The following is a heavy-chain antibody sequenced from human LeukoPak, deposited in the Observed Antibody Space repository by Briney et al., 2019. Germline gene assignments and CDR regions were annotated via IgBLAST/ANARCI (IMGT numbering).Heavy chain of an antibody. D-gene: IGHD3-10*01. J-gene: IGHJ4*02. CDR2: INSNSGGT. CDR3: ARGLLWFGESIDY. CDR1: GYTFTGYY. Sequence: ASVKVSCKASGYTFTGYYMHWVRQAPGQGLEWMGWINSNSGGTNYAQKFQDRVTFTRDTSASTAYMELSSLRSEDTAVYYCARGLLWFGESIDYWGQGTLVTVSS. V-gene: IGHV1-2*02.